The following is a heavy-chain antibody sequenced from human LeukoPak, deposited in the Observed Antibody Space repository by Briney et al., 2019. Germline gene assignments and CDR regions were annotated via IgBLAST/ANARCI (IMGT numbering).Heavy chain of an antibody. J-gene: IGHJ4*02. CDR1: GGSISSYY. CDR3: ASTMITFGGVIDYFDY. Sequence: PSGTLSLTCTVSGGSISSYYWSWIRQPPGKGLEWIGYIYYSGSTNYNPSLKSRVTISVDTSKNQFSLKLSSVTAADTAVYYCASTMITFGGVIDYFDYWGRGTLVTVSS. CDR2: IYYSGST. D-gene: IGHD3-16*02. V-gene: IGHV4-59*01.